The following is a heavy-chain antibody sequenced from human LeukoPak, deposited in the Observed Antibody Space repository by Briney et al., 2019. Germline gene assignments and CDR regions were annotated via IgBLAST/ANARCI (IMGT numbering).Heavy chain of an antibody. J-gene: IGHJ4*02. CDR1: GYSFTSYC. D-gene: IGHD5-12*01. CDR3: AIKGWLLLQFDY. Sequence: GESLTLSCTGSGYSFTSYCMGWMRQPPGKGLEWIGFIYPGDCNTCYTPSFQGHVTILADNNSSFAYLQETSLEASAAVFYYSAIKGWLLLQFDYWGQGTLVTVSS. V-gene: IGHV5-51*01. CDR2: IYPGDCNT.